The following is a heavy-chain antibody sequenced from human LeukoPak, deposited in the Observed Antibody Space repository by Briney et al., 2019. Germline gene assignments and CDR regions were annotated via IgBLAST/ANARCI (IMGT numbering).Heavy chain of an antibody. J-gene: IGHJ4*02. CDR1: GFTFSSYA. D-gene: IGHD3-10*01. V-gene: IGHV3-30-3*01. CDR2: ISYDGSNK. CDR3: ATSYGSGSYYPDY. Sequence: GGSLRLSCAASGFTFSSYAMHWVRQAPGKGLEWVAVISYDGSNKYYADSVKGRFTISRDNSKNPLYLQMNSLRAEDTAVYYCATSYGSGSYYPDYWGQGTLVTVSS.